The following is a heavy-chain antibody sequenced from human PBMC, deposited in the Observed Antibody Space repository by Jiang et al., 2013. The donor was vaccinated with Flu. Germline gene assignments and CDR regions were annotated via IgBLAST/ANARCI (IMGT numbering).Heavy chain of an antibody. CDR1: GYTFTGYY. Sequence: EVKKPGASVKVSCKASGYTFTGYYMHWVRQAPGQGLEWMGRINPNSGGTNYAQKFQGRVTMTRDTSISTAYMELSRLRSDDTAVYYCARGVVPAAYQPNYYYYGMDVWGQGTTVTVSS. CDR3: ARGVVPAAYQPNYYYYGMDV. V-gene: IGHV1-2*06. D-gene: IGHD2-2*01. J-gene: IGHJ6*02. CDR2: INPNSGGT.